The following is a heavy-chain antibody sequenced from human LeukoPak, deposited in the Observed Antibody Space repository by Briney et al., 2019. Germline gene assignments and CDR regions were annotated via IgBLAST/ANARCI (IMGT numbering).Heavy chain of an antibody. D-gene: IGHD2-2*01. CDR1: GFTVSSYE. J-gene: IGHJ4*02. CDR2: ISSSGNTM. V-gene: IGHV3-48*03. CDR3: ARRYCSSTSCTLNQ. Sequence: GGSLRLSCAASGFTVSSYEVNWVRQAPGKGLEWVSYISSSGNTMYYADSVKGRFSISRDNAKNSLYLQMNSLRAEDTAVYYCARRYCSSTSCTLNQWGQGTLVTASS.